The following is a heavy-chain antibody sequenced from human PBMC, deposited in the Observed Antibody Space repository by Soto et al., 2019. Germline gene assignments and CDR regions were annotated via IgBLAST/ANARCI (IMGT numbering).Heavy chain of an antibody. J-gene: IGHJ4*02. CDR2: LNWNSVTP. CDR1: GFNFGDYA. D-gene: IGHD1-26*01. V-gene: IGHV3-9*01. Sequence: SLRLSCAASGFNFGDYAMHWVRQTPGQGLEWVSGLNWNSVTPGYGDSVKGRFSISRDKGKYALYLQMTSLRPEDTALYYCVKDISGAYSGPNYDAWGQGTLVTVSS. CDR3: VKDISGAYSGPNYDA.